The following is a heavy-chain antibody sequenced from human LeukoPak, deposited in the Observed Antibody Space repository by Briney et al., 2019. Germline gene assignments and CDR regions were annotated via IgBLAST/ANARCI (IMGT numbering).Heavy chain of an antibody. CDR3: ARHISQGRGGDY. J-gene: IGHJ4*02. Sequence: GESLKISCKGFGYSFSTYWIGWVRQLPGKGLEWMGIIFPGDSETTYSPSFQGHVTISADKSFSTAFLQWTSLKASDTAMYYCARHISQGRGGDYWGQGTLVTVSS. CDR1: GYSFSTYW. V-gene: IGHV5-51*01. CDR2: IFPGDSET. D-gene: IGHD1-26*01.